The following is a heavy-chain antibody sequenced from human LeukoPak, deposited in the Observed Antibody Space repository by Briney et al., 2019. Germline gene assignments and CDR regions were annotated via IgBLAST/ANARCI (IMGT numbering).Heavy chain of an antibody. Sequence: SEALSLTCTVSGGSTSSSSYYWGWIRQPPGKGLEWIGSIYYSGSTYYNPSLKSRVTISVDTSKNQFSLKLSSVTAADTAVYYCARDSSGYDFWSGYLGGWFDPWGQGTLVTVSS. V-gene: IGHV4-39*07. CDR2: IYYSGST. CDR1: GGSTSSSSYY. CDR3: ARDSSGYDFWSGYLGGWFDP. J-gene: IGHJ5*02. D-gene: IGHD3-3*01.